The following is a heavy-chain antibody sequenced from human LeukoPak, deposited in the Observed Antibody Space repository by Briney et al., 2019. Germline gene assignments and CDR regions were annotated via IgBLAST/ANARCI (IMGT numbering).Heavy chain of an antibody. CDR2: INNDGSTT. D-gene: IGHD3-22*01. J-gene: IGHJ4*02. Sequence: GGSLRLSCAASGFTFSGYWMHWVRQAPGKGLVWVSRINNDGSTTNYVDSVKGRFTISRDNAENTLYLQMNSLRAEDTAVYYCARGPETYYYDSSAYYWGQGTLVTVSS. CDR1: GFTFSGYW. CDR3: ARGPETYYYDSSAYY. V-gene: IGHV3-74*01.